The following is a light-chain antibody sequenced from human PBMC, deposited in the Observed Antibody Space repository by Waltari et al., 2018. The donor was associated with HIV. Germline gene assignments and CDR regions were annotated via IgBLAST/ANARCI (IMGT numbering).Light chain of an antibody. CDR3: CSYAGDSNYV. Sequence: QSALTQPASVSGSLGQSISISCSGSSSDLGLYNLVSWYQVSPGQAPQLIIHEVNKRPLGVSDRSSGSKSGKTASLTISGLQTEDEADYYCCSYAGDSNYVFGTGTKVTVL. CDR1: SSDLGLYNL. V-gene: IGLV2-23*02. CDR2: EVN. J-gene: IGLJ1*01.